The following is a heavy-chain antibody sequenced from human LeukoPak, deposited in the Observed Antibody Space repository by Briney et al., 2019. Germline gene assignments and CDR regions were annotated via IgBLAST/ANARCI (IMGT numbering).Heavy chain of an antibody. V-gene: IGHV3-23*01. J-gene: IGHJ4*02. CDR2: ISGSGGST. CDR1: GFTFSSYA. Sequence: PGGSLRLSCAASGFTFSSYAMSWVRQAPGKGLEWVSAISGSGGSTYYADSVKGRFTISRDNSKNTLYLQMNSLRAEDTAVYYCAKDDSSSWGTWGYFDYWGQGTLVTVSS. CDR3: AKDDSSSWGTWGYFDY. D-gene: IGHD6-13*01.